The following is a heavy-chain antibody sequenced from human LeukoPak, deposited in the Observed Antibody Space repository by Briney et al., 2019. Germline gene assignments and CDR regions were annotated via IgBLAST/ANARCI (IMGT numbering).Heavy chain of an antibody. CDR1: GFTFSNYW. CDR2: IQQDGSET. V-gene: IGHV3-7*03. CDR3: AKNGDRGAYCTGGTCYPYFYYYMDA. J-gene: IGHJ6*03. Sequence: GGSLRLSCAASGFTFSNYWMSWVRQAPGKGLEWVANIQQDGSETYYVDSVKGRFTISRDNSKNSLYLQMNSLRAEDTAIYYCAKNGDRGAYCTGGTCYPYFYYYMDAWGKGTTVTI. D-gene: IGHD2-15*01.